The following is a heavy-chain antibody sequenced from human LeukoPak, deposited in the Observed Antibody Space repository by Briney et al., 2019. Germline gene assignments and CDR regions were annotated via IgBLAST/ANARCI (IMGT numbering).Heavy chain of an antibody. CDR2: ISGSGGTT. D-gene: IGHD2-2*01. CDR1: GFTLSSYA. Sequence: GGSLRLSCAASGFTLSSYAMSWVRQAPGKGLEWVSAISGSGGTTYYADYVKGRFTIYTDNYKNTLYPQMNSLRAEDTAEYYCAKGGLGYCSSTSCLYFDYWGQGTLVTVSS. J-gene: IGHJ4*02. CDR3: AKGGLGYCSSTSCLYFDY. V-gene: IGHV3-23*01.